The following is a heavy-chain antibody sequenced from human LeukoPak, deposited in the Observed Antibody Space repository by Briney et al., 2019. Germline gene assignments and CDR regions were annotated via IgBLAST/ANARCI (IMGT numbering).Heavy chain of an antibody. V-gene: IGHV4-61*02. CDR1: GGSISSGSYY. D-gene: IGHD3-22*01. Sequence: SETLSLTCTVSGGSISSGSYYWSWIRQPAGKGLEWIGRIYTSGSTNYNPSLRSRVTISVDTSKNQFSLKLSSVTAADTAVYYCARTSSGVSDGMDVWGQGTTVTVPS. CDR3: ARTSSGVSDGMDV. J-gene: IGHJ6*02. CDR2: IYTSGST.